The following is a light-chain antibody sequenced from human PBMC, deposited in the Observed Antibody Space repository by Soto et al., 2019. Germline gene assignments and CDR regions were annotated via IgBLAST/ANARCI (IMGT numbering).Light chain of an antibody. CDR2: DAS. CDR1: QSISNS. V-gene: IGKV3-11*01. J-gene: IGKJ2*02. CDR3: QHRSDLPPMCT. Sequence: ETVLTQSPATLFLSPGERATLSCRASQSISNSLAWYQQKPGQAARLLIYDASHRATGIPARFSGSGSGTDFTLSTTSLEPADFAVYYCQHRSDLPPMCTFGQGTKVDSK.